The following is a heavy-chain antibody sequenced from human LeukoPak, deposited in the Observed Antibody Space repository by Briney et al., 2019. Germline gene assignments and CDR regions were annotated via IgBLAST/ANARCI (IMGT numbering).Heavy chain of an antibody. CDR2: IRSDGNNK. CDR1: GFTFSSCA. J-gene: IGHJ4*01. V-gene: IGHV3-30*02. D-gene: IGHD6-13*01. Sequence: SGGSLRLSCAASGFTFSSCAMHWVRQAPGKGLEWVALIRSDGNNKYYADSVKGRFTISRDDSKNTLYLQMNSLRPEDTAVYYCAKDIHSSSWYLGYWGQGTLVTVSS. CDR3: AKDIHSSSWYLGY.